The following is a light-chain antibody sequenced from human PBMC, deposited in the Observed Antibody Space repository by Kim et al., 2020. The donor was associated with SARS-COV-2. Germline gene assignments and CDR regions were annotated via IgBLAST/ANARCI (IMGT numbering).Light chain of an antibody. CDR1: SLRSYY. CDR3: NSRDSSGNHYWV. J-gene: IGLJ3*02. Sequence: SSELTQDPAVFVALGQTVRITCQGDSLRSYYASWYQQKPGQAPVLVIYGKNNRPSGIPDRFSGSSSGNTASLTITGAQAEDEADYYCNSRDSSGNHYWVFGGETQLTVL. V-gene: IGLV3-19*01. CDR2: GKN.